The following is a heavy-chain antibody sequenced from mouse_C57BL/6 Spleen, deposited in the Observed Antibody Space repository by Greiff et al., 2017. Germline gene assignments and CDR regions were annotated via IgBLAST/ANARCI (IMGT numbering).Heavy chain of an antibody. CDR1: GYTFTSYW. Sequence: QVQLQQPGAELVRPGTSVKLSCKASGYTFTSYWMHWVKQRPGQGLEWIGVIDPSDSYTNYNQKFKGKATLTVDTSSSTAYMQLSSLTSEDSAVYDCARGRDGNYWGQGTTLTVSS. V-gene: IGHV1-59*01. CDR3: ARGRDGNY. CDR2: IDPSDSYT. D-gene: IGHD1-1*01. J-gene: IGHJ2*01.